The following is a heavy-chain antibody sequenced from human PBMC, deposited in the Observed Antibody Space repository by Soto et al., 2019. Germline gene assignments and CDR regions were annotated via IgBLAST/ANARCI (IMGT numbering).Heavy chain of an antibody. D-gene: IGHD6-19*01. J-gene: IGHJ4*02. V-gene: IGHV1-18*01. Sequence: ASVKVSCKASGYTFTSYGISWVQQAPGQGLEWMGWISAYNGNTNYAQKLQGRVTMTTDTSTSTAYMELRSLRSDDTAVYYCARDREVYSSGWYDYWGQGTLVTVSS. CDR2: ISAYNGNT. CDR3: ARDREVYSSGWYDY. CDR1: GYTFTSYG.